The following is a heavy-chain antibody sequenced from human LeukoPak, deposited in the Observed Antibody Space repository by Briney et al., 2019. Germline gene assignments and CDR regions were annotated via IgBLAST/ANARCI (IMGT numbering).Heavy chain of an antibody. Sequence: SETLSLTCTVSGGSINKYYWSWIRQSPGKGLEWLGYIYHSGSTYYNPSLKSRVTISVDRSKNQFSLKLSSVTAADTAVYYCAGAREFSSSSGRAYYFDYWGQGTLVTVSS. D-gene: IGHD6-6*01. CDR2: IYHSGST. CDR3: AGAREFSSSSGRAYYFDY. CDR1: GGSINKYY. V-gene: IGHV4-59*01. J-gene: IGHJ4*02.